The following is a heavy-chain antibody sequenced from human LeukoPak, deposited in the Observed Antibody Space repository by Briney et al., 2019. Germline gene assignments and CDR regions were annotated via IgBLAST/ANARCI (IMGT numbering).Heavy chain of an antibody. Sequence: AGSLRLSCAASGFTFSSYWMSWVRQAPGKGLEWVANIKQDGSEKYYVDSVKGRLTISRDNAKNSLYLQMNSLRAEDTAVYYCARGGDFWSGYYIYYYYYYGMDVWGQGTTVTVSS. D-gene: IGHD3-3*01. J-gene: IGHJ6*02. V-gene: IGHV3-7*03. CDR1: GFTFSSYW. CDR2: IKQDGSEK. CDR3: ARGGDFWSGYYIYYYYYYGMDV.